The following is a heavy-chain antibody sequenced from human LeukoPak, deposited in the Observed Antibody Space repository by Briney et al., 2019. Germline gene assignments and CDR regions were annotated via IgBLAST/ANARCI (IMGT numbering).Heavy chain of an antibody. D-gene: IGHD3-3*01. V-gene: IGHV4-34*01. Sequence: PSETLSLTCAVYGGSFSGYYWSWIRQPPGKGLEWIGEINHSGSTNYNLSLKSRVTISVDTSKNQFSLKLSSVTAADTAVYYCANGGSYYDFWSGYRYFDYWGQGTLVTVSS. CDR3: ANGGSYYDFWSGYRYFDY. J-gene: IGHJ4*02. CDR1: GGSFSGYY. CDR2: INHSGST.